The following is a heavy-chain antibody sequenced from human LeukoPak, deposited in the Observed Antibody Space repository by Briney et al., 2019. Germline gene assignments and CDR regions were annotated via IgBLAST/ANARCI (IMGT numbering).Heavy chain of an antibody. J-gene: IGHJ4*02. CDR3: ARASGVGFDY. V-gene: IGHV3-48*03. CDR2: ISSSGSTI. Sequence: PGGSLRLSCAASGFTSSSYEMNWVRQAPGKGQEWVSYISSSGSTIYYADSVKGRFTISRDNAKNSLYLQMNSLRAEDTAVYYCARASGVGFDYWGQGTLVTVSS. D-gene: IGHD3-10*01. CDR1: GFTSSSYE.